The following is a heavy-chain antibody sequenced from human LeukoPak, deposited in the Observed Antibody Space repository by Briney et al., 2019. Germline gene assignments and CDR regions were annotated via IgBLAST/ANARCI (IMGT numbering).Heavy chain of an antibody. D-gene: IGHD3-22*01. CDR3: AIRGYYDTTYAHKYHAMDV. Sequence: GGSLRLSCAASGITFSDYSMHWVRQAPGKGLEWVSYISGSGRTIYYADSVKGRFTISRDSAKNSVHLQMNSLRDEDTAVYYCAIRGYYDTTYAHKYHAMDVWGQGTTVTVSS. CDR2: ISGSGRTI. V-gene: IGHV3-48*02. CDR1: GITFSDYS. J-gene: IGHJ6*02.